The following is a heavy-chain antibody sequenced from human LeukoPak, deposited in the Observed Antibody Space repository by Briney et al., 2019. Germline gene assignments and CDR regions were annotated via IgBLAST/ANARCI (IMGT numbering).Heavy chain of an antibody. V-gene: IGHV1-46*01. D-gene: IGHD3-22*01. CDR2: IYPRDGST. CDR1: GYSFTSNY. J-gene: IGHJ4*02. CDR3: ASGETMIVVAMALDY. Sequence: ASVKVSCKASGYSFTSNYIHWVRQAPGQGLEWMGMIYPRDGSTSYAQKFQGRVTVTRDTSTSTVRMELSGLRSEDTAVYYCASGETMIVVAMALDYWGQGTLVTVSS.